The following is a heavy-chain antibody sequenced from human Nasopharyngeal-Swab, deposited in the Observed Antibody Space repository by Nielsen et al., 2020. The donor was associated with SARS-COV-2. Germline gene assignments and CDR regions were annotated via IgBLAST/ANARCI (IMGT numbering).Heavy chain of an antibody. D-gene: IGHD3-10*01. CDR2: IYSGGST. J-gene: IGHJ6*02. V-gene: IGHV3-53*01. Sequence: WIRQPPGKGLEWVSVIYSGGSTYYADSVKGRFTISRDNSKNTLYLQMNSLRAEDTAVYYCAREPSYYGSGSPPRGYYYYGMDVWGQGTTVTVSS. CDR3: AREPSYYGSGSPPRGYYYYGMDV.